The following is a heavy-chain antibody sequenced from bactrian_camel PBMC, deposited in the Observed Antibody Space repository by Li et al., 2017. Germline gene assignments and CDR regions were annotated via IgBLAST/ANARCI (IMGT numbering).Heavy chain of an antibody. Sequence: VQLVESGGGSVQAGGSLRLSCGVSGRSSGSSFCVGWFRQAPGKEREAVATISRDGSATYADTVKGRFTISKDSAKNTLTLQMSSLKPEDTAVYYCAADLPPPGASGCYSGLRDTAYGYWGRGTQVTVS. CDR2: ISRDGSA. V-gene: IGHV3S57*01. J-gene: IGHJ4*01. CDR1: GRSSGSSFC. CDR3: AADLPPPGASGCYSGLRDTAYGY. D-gene: IGHD2*01.